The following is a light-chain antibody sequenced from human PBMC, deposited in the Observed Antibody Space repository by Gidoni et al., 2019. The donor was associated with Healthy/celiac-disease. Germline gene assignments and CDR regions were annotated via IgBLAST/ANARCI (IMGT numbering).Light chain of an antibody. V-gene: IGKV3-15*01. CDR3: QQYKNWPRT. CDR2: GAS. CDR1: QSVSSN. Sequence: EIVMTQSPATLSVSPGERATLYCRASQSVSSNLAWYQQKPGQAPRPLIYGASTRATGIPARFSGSGSGTEFTLTISSLQSEDFAVYYCQQYKNWPRTFGQGTKVEIK. J-gene: IGKJ1*01.